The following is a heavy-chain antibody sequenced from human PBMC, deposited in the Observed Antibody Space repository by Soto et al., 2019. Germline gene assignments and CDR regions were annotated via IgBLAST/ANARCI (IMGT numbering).Heavy chain of an antibody. CDR1: GGTFTSYT. V-gene: IGHV1-69*08. CDR3: ARDAVRDYGDPGWFDP. Sequence: QVQLVQSGAEVKKPGSSVKVSCKASGGTFTSYTITWVRQAPGQGLEWMGRIIPILGIANYAQNFQGRVTITADKSTSTAYMELSSRRSEDTAVYYCARDAVRDYGDPGWFDPWGQGTLVTVSS. CDR2: IIPILGIA. D-gene: IGHD4-17*01. J-gene: IGHJ5*02.